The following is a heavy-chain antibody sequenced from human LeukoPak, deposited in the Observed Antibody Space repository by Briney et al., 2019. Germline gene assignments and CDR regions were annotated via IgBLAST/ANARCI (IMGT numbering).Heavy chain of an antibody. CDR2: INHSGST. V-gene: IGHV4-34*01. D-gene: IGHD2-2*02. J-gene: IGHJ5*02. Sequence: SETLSLTCAVYGGSFSGYYWSWIRQPPGKGLEWIGEINHSGSTNYNPSLKSRVTISVDTSKNQFSLKLSSVTAADTAVYYCARFGRIVVVPAAIRPQDNWFDPWGQGTLVTVSS. CDR3: ARFGRIVVVPAAIRPQDNWFDP. CDR1: GGSFSGYY.